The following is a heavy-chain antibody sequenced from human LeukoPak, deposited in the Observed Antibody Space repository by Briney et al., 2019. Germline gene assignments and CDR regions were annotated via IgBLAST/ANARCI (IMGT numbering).Heavy chain of an antibody. D-gene: IGHD6-13*01. Sequence: QPGRSLRLSCAASGFTFDDYAMHWVRQAPGKGLEWVSGISWNSGSIGYADSVKGRFTISRDNAKNSLYLQMNSLRAEDTALYYCAKDAPGYSSSWYSFDYWGQGTLVTVSS. CDR1: GFTFDDYA. CDR3: AKDAPGYSSSWYSFDY. J-gene: IGHJ4*02. CDR2: ISWNSGSI. V-gene: IGHV3-9*01.